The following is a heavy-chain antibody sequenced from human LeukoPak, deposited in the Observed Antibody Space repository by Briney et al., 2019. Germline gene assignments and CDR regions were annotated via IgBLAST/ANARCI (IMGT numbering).Heavy chain of an antibody. CDR1: GGSISSYY. CDR2: MYYSGST. J-gene: IGHJ4*02. V-gene: IGHV4-59*08. D-gene: IGHD1-26*01. CDR3: ARHGVGATNDY. Sequence: SETLSLTCTVSGGSISSYYWSWIRQPPGKGLEWIGYMYYSGSTNYSPSLKSRVTISGDTSKNQFSLKLSSVTAADTAVYYCARHGVGATNDYWGQGTLVTVSS.